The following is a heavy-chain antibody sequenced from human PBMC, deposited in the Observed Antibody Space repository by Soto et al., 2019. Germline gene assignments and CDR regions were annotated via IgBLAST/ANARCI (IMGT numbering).Heavy chain of an antibody. D-gene: IGHD2-15*01. CDR1: GFTVSSNY. Sequence: GGSLRLSCAASGFTVSSNYMSWVRQAPGKGLEWVSVIYSGGSTYYADSVKGRFTISRDNSKNTLYLQMNSLRAEDTAVYYCARGPVVAATFGDYWGQGTLVTVSS. V-gene: IGHV3-66*01. CDR2: IYSGGST. CDR3: ARGPVVAATFGDY. J-gene: IGHJ4*02.